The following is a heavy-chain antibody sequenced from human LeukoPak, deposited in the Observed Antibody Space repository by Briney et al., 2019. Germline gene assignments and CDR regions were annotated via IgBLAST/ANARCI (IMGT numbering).Heavy chain of an antibody. CDR2: IDSSSRFI. D-gene: IGHD3-10*01. V-gene: IGHV3-21*03. Sequence: GGSLRLSCGASGFTFCTHGMNGVRETRGKGVEWGSSIDSSSRFIYYEDSLQGRFTISRDNVQTSIYLQIHSLKTEDTAVYYCTKSGIWFGELFGFDYWGQGTLVTVSS. CDR1: GFTFCTHG. CDR3: TKSGIWFGELFGFDY. J-gene: IGHJ4*02.